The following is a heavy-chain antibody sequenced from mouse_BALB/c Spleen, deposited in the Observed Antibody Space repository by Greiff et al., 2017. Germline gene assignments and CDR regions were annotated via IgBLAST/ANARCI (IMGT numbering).Heavy chain of an antibody. V-gene: IGHV5-17*02. Sequence: EVQRVESGGGLVQPGGSLKLSCAASGFTFSSFGMHWVRQAPEKGLEWVAYISSGSSTIYYADTVKGRFTISRDNPKNTLFLQMTSLRSEDTAMYYCARDEIGNHDYFDYWGQGTTLTVSS. CDR3: ARDEIGNHDYFDY. J-gene: IGHJ2*01. D-gene: IGHD2-1*01. CDR1: GFTFSSFG. CDR2: ISSGSSTI.